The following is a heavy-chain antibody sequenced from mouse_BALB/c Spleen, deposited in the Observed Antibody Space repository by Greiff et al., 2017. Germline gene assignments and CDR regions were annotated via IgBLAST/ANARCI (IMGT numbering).Heavy chain of an antibody. D-gene: IGHD4-1*01. J-gene: IGHJ3*01. Sequence: EVQRVESGGGLVKPGGSLKLSCAASGFTFSDYYMYWVRQTPEKRLEWVATISDGGSYTYYPDSVKGRFTISRDNAKNNLYLQMSSLKSEDTAMYYCAREGGTRGWFAYWGQGTLVTVSA. CDR1: GFTFSDYY. CDR2: ISDGGSYT. V-gene: IGHV5-4*02. CDR3: AREGGTRGWFAY.